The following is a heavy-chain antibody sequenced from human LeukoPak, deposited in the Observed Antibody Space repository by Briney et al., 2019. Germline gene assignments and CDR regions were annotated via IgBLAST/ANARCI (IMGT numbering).Heavy chain of an antibody. Sequence: QPGGSLRLSCAASGFTFSSYWMHWVRQAPGKGLVWVSRINSDGSSTSYADSVKGRFTISRDNAKNTLYLQMNSLRAEDTAVYYCAREDMVYAIIDYWGQGTLVTVSS. CDR3: AREDMVYAIIDY. V-gene: IGHV3-74*01. CDR1: GFTFSSYW. J-gene: IGHJ4*02. D-gene: IGHD2-8*01. CDR2: INSDGSST.